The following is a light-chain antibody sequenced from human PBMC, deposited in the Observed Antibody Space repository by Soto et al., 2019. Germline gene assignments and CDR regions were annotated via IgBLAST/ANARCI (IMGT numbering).Light chain of an antibody. Sequence: QTVVTQSPSASASLGASVKLTCTLSSGHSSYAIAWHQQQPEKGPRYLMKLNSDGSHSKGDGIPDRFSGSSSGAERYLTISSLQSEDEADYYCHTWVTGIYVFGTGTKLTVL. V-gene: IGLV4-69*01. CDR1: SGHSSYA. CDR3: HTWVTGIYV. J-gene: IGLJ1*01. CDR2: LNSDGSH.